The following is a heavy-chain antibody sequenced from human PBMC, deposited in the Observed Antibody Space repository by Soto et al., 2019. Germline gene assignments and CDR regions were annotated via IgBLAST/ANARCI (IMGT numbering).Heavy chain of an antibody. CDR2: ISSDSTTT. Sequence: EVKLVESGGEMVQPGGSLRLSCAASGFTFSTFDMNWVRQAPGKGLEWLSSISSDSTTTYYADSVKGRFTISRDNLENSLDLLMNNLRSEDTGIYYCASGPRIVVGKSFDYWGRGTVVTVSS. J-gene: IGHJ4*02. CDR3: ASGPRIVVGKSFDY. V-gene: IGHV3-48*03. D-gene: IGHD3-22*01. CDR1: GFTFSTFD.